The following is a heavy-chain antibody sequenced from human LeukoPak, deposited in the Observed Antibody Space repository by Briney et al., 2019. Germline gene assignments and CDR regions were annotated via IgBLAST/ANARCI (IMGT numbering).Heavy chain of an antibody. CDR3: AKVFGYGDYALVYFDY. CDR2: ISGSGGST. V-gene: IGHV3-23*01. Sequence: PGGSLRLSCAASGFTFSSYAMSWVRQAPGKGLEWVSAISGSGGSTYYADSVKGRFTISRDNSKNTLYLQMNSLRAEDTAVYYCAKVFGYGDYALVYFDYWGQGTLVTVSS. D-gene: IGHD4-17*01. J-gene: IGHJ4*02. CDR1: GFTFSSYA.